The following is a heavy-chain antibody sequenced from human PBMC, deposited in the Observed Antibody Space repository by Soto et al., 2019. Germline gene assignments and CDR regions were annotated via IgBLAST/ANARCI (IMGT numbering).Heavy chain of an antibody. CDR2: IIPIFGTA. CDR3: ASCPDYDFWGGRLGKLTWFDP. Sequence: QVQLVQSGAEVKKPGSSVKVSCKASGGTFSSYAISWVRQAPGQGLEWMGGIIPIFGTANYAQKFQGRVTITADESTSTAYMELSGLRSEDTAVYYCASCPDYDFWGGRLGKLTWFDPWGQGTLVTVSS. V-gene: IGHV1-69*12. D-gene: IGHD3-3*01. CDR1: GGTFSSYA. J-gene: IGHJ5*02.